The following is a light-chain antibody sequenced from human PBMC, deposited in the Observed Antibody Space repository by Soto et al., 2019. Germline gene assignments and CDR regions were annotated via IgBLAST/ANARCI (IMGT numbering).Light chain of an antibody. CDR2: WAF. J-gene: IGKJ4*01. CDR1: QSVFYSSNNKNY. CDR3: QQDSSVPQLT. V-gene: IGKV4-1*01. Sequence: DIVMTQSPDSLAVSLGERATINCKSSQSVFYSSNNKNYLAWYQQKAGQSPKLLIYWAFTRESGVPDRFSGSGSGTDFTLTISSMQAADVAVYYCQQDSSVPQLTFGGGTKVEIK.